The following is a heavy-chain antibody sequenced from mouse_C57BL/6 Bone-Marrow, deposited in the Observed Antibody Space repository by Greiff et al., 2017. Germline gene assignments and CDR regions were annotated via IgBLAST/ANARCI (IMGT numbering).Heavy chain of an antibody. CDR3: ARSLITIVVAGDD. Sequence: VQLQQPGAELVKPGASVKLSCKASGYTFTSYWMHWVKQRPGQGLEWIGMIHPNSGSTNYNEKFKSKATLTVDKSSSTAYMQLSSLTSEDSAVXYSARSLITIVVAGDDWGQGTTLTVSS. D-gene: IGHD1-1*01. V-gene: IGHV1-64*01. CDR2: IHPNSGST. J-gene: IGHJ2*01. CDR1: GYTFTSYW.